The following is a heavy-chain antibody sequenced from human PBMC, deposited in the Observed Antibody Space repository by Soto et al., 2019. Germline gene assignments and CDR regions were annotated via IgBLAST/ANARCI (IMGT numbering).Heavy chain of an antibody. Sequence: QVQLVQSGAEVKKPGSSVKVSCKASGGTFSSYAISWVRQAPGQGLEWMGGIIPIFGTANYAQKFQGRVTRTADKSTSTAYMELSSLRSEDTAVYYCATRKDIVVVVAASTAYYYYGMDVWGQGTTVTVSS. CDR2: IIPIFGTA. D-gene: IGHD2-15*01. CDR1: GGTFSSYA. V-gene: IGHV1-69*06. J-gene: IGHJ6*02. CDR3: ATRKDIVVVVAASTAYYYYGMDV.